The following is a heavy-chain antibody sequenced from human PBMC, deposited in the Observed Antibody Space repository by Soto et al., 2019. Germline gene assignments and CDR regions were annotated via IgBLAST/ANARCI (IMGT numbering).Heavy chain of an antibody. CDR3: AKHTIPYRLAGWFDP. CDR1: GFTFSSYA. D-gene: IGHD3-10*01. J-gene: IGHJ5*02. CDR2: ISGSGGST. Sequence: EVQLLESGGGLVQPGGSLRLSCAASGFTFSSYAMSWVRQAPGKGLEWVSAISGSGGSTYYADSVKGRFTISRDNSKNTLYLQMNSLRAEDTDVYYCAKHTIPYRLAGWFDPWGQGTLVTVSS. V-gene: IGHV3-23*01.